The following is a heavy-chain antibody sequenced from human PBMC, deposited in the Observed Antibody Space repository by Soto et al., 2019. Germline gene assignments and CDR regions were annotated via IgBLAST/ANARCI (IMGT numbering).Heavy chain of an antibody. CDR2: VTAPAGRA. V-gene: IGHV3-23*01. J-gene: IGHJ4*02. Sequence: CGALSVPSSPPAVTFSSYQLTCVRYAPGKGLELFSGVTAPAGRAYYADSVKGRFTTSRGNSSNTRYQHRKSLRAEDTSVHDCARGCVYSHYVFGYWGQGSLCTVGS. CDR1: AVTFSSYQ. D-gene: IGHD4-4*01. CDR3: ARGCVYSHYVFGY.